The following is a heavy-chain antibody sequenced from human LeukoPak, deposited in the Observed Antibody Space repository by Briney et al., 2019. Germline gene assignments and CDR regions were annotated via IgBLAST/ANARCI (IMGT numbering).Heavy chain of an antibody. V-gene: IGHV4-59*01. Sequence: SETLSLTCTVSGGSISSYYWSWIRQPPGKGLEWIGYIYYSGSTNYNPSLKGRVTISVDTSKNQFSLKLSSVTAADTAVYYCARDPGGDWFDPWGQGTLVTVSS. CDR1: GGSISSYY. J-gene: IGHJ5*02. D-gene: IGHD3-16*01. CDR3: ARDPGGDWFDP. CDR2: IYYSGST.